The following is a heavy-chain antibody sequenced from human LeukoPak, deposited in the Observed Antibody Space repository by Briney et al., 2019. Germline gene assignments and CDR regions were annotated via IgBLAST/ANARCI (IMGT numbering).Heavy chain of an antibody. CDR1: GYTFTSHG. V-gene: IGHV1-18*01. CDR3: ARGSYYYDSSSGDI. D-gene: IGHD3-22*01. J-gene: IGHJ3*02. CDR2: ISAYNGNT. Sequence: ASVKVSCKASGYTFTSHGISWVRQDPGQGLEWMGWISAYNGNTNYAQKLQGRVTMTTDTSTSTAYMELRSLRSDDTAVYYCARGSYYYDSSSGDIWGQGTMVTVSS.